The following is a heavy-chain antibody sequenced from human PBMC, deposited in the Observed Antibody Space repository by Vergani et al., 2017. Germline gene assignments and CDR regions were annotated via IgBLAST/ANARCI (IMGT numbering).Heavy chain of an antibody. CDR3: ARGDSSQSLYYYYYDMDV. D-gene: IGHD6-6*01. J-gene: IGHJ6*03. CDR1: GYTFTSYD. V-gene: IGHV1-8*01. Sequence: QVQLVQSGAEVKKPGASVKVSCKASGYTFTSYDINWVRQATGQGLEWMGWMNPNSGNTGYAQKFQGRVTMTRNTTISTAYMELSSLRSEDTAVYYCARGDSSQSLYYYYYDMDVWGKGTTVTVSS. CDR2: MNPNSGNT.